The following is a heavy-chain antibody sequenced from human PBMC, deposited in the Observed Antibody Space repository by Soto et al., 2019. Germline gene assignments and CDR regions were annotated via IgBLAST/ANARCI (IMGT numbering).Heavy chain of an antibody. V-gene: IGHV1-24*01. J-gene: IGHJ6*02. CDR1: GYTLTELS. Sequence: ASVKVSCKVSGYTLTELSMHWVRQAPGKGLEWMGGFDPEDGETIYAQKFQGRVTMTEDTSTDTAYMELSSLRSEDTAVYYCAGDKMVAVAGRGLVNYYYYGMDVWGQGTTVTVSS. CDR2: FDPEDGET. CDR3: AGDKMVAVAGRGLVNYYYYGMDV. D-gene: IGHD6-13*01.